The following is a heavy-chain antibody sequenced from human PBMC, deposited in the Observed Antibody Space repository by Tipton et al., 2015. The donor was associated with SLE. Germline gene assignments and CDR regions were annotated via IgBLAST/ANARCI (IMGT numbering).Heavy chain of an antibody. Sequence: GSLRLSCAASGFTVSSNYMSWVRQAPGKGLEWVSVIYSGCSTYYADSVKGRFTISRDNSKNTLYLQMNSLRAEDTAVYYCARDRGSGWFDFDYWRQGTLVTVSS. D-gene: IGHD6-19*01. J-gene: IGHJ4*02. CDR3: ARDRGSGWFDFDY. V-gene: IGHV3-53*05. CDR1: GFTVSSNY. CDR2: IYSGCST.